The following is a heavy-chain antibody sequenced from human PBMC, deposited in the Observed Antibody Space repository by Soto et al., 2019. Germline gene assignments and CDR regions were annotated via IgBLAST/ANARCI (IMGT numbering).Heavy chain of an antibody. CDR2: INAGNGNT. V-gene: IGHV1-3*01. J-gene: IGHJ3*02. Sequence: GASVKVSCKASGDTFTSYAMHWVRQAPGQRLEWMGWINAGNGNTKYSQKFQGRVTITRDTSASTAYMELSSLRSEDTAVYYCARVLRYFDWLSHDAFDIWGQGTMVTVSS. D-gene: IGHD3-9*01. CDR1: GDTFTSYA. CDR3: ARVLRYFDWLSHDAFDI.